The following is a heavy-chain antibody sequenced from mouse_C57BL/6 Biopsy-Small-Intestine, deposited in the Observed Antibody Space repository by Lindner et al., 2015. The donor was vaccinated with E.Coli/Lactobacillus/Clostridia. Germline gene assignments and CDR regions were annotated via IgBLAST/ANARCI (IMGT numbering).Heavy chain of an antibody. D-gene: IGHD1-3*01. V-gene: IGHV1S20*02. Sequence: SVKVSCKASGYTFTSYGINWVRQAPGQGLEWIGWISAYNGNRQYAEKFQDRITMTTDAFTKTGYMELRSLRSDDTAVYYCAICLEWLSIGAARPCNFDYWGQGTLVTVSS. CDR2: ISAYNGNR. J-gene: IGHJ4*01. CDR3: AICLEWLSIGAARPCNFDY. CDR1: GYTFTSYG.